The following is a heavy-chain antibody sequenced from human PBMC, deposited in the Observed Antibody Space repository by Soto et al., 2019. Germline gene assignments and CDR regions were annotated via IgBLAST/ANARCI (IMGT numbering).Heavy chain of an antibody. D-gene: IGHD3-3*01. CDR3: AREGSRYYDFWSGYSPGSGMDV. CDR2: IYYSGST. CDR1: GGSISSYY. J-gene: IGHJ6*02. Sequence: PSETLSLTCTVSGGSISSYYWSWIWQPPGKGLEWIGYIYYSGSTNYNPSLKSRVTISVDTSKNQFSLKLSSVTAADTAVYYCAREGSRYYDFWSGYSPGSGMDVWGQGTTVTVSS. V-gene: IGHV4-59*01.